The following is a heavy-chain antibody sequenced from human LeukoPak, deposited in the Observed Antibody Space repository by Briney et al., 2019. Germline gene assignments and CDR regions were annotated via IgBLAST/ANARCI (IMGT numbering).Heavy chain of an antibody. Sequence: GGSLRLSRAASGFTFSDYYMSWIRQAPGKGLEWVSYISNSGSTIYYADSVKGRFTISRDNSKNTLYLQMNSLRAEDTAVYYCAKGRKRITMIVVVITHFDYWGQGTLVTVSS. V-gene: IGHV3-11*01. CDR2: ISNSGSTI. CDR3: AKGRKRITMIVVVITHFDY. D-gene: IGHD3-22*01. CDR1: GFTFSDYY. J-gene: IGHJ4*02.